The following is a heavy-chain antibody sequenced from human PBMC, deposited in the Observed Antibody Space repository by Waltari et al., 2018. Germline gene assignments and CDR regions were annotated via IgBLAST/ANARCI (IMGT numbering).Heavy chain of an antibody. J-gene: IGHJ2*01. V-gene: IGHV4-38-2*01. Sequence: QVQLQESGPGLVKPSETLSLTCDVSGYSISSGYYWGWIRQPPGKGREWIGSIYHSGSTYQNPSRKSRLTISLDTSKNQFSLKLSSVTAADTAVFYCARHPEQLVGYWYFDLWGRGTLVTVSS. CDR3: ARHPEQLVGYWYFDL. CDR1: GYSISSGYY. CDR2: IYHSGST. D-gene: IGHD6-6*01.